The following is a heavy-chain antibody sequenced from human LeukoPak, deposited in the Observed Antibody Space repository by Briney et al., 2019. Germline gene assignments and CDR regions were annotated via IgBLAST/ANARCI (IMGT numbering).Heavy chain of an antibody. J-gene: IGHJ4*02. CDR1: GFTFTSSW. CDR3: AIEVTTRIFDY. V-gene: IGHV3-7*05. Sequence: GGSLRLSCAASGFTFTSSWMTWVRQAPGKGLEWVAHIKEDGTEEYYIDSVEGRFTISRDNAKNSLYLQMNSLRGEDTAVYYCAIEVTTRIFDYWGQGTLVTVSS. D-gene: IGHD4-17*01. CDR2: IKEDGTEE.